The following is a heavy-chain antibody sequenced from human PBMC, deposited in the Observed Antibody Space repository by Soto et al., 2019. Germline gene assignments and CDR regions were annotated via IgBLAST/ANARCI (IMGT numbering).Heavy chain of an antibody. CDR2: IYHSAST. CDR3: ARGAAYQPY. Sequence: WIRQPPGKGLEWIGYIYHSASTYYTPSLKTRVTISVDRSKNQFSLKLSSVTSADTAVYYCARGAAYQPYWGQGTLVTGTS. V-gene: IGHV4-30-2*01. D-gene: IGHD2-2*01. J-gene: IGHJ4*02.